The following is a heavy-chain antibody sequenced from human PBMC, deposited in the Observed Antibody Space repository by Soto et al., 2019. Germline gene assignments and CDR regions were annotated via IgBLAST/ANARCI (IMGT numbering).Heavy chain of an antibody. J-gene: IGHJ6*02. CDR3: TRGGTTLPLDV. CDR1: GYSFTNYW. V-gene: IGHV5-10-1*01. D-gene: IGHD2-2*01. CDR2: IDPTDSHP. Sequence: ESLKISCEASGYSFTNYWINWVLQMPGKGLEWMGRIDPTDSHPNYSPSFQGHVTVSVDRSISTAYLQWSSLKASDSAVYYCTRGGTTLPLDVWGQGTTVTVSS.